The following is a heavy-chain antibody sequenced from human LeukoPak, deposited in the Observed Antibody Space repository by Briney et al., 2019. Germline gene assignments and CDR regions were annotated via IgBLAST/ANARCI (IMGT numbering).Heavy chain of an antibody. CDR2: ISYDGSNK. CDR3: AREWFRELSPPDY. J-gene: IGHJ4*02. D-gene: IGHD3-10*01. V-gene: IGHV3-30-3*01. CDR1: GFTLSSYA. Sequence: GGSLRLSCAASGFTLSSYAMHWVRQAPGKGLEWVAVISYDGSNKYYADSVKGRFTISRDNSKNTLYLQMNSLRAADTAVYYCAREWFRELSPPDYWGQGTLVTVSS.